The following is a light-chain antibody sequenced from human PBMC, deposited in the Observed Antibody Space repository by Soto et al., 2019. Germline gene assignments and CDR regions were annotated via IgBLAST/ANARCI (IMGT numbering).Light chain of an antibody. CDR2: EAS. CDR3: SSYTCSSTLVV. V-gene: IGLV2-14*01. J-gene: IGLJ2*01. Sequence: QSALTQPASVSGSPGESITISCAGTSSDVGGYNYVSWYQQHPGKAPKLMIYEASNRPSGGCNRFSGSKAGNTASLTISRLQAEYQADYYCSSYTCSSTLVVFGGGTEVTVL. CDR1: SSDVGGYNY.